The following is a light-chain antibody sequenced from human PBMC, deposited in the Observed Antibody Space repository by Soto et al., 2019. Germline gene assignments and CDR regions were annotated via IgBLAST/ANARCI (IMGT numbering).Light chain of an antibody. CDR3: LQRSDWRT. J-gene: IGKJ1*01. V-gene: IGKV3-11*01. Sequence: IVLTHSPATLSFSPGYGSTLSYRASQSLINFVAWYQHKPGQPPRLLIYDASKRATGIPTRFSGSGSGTDFTLTISSLQPEDFAVYYCLQRSDWRTFGRGTKVDNK. CDR1: QSLINF. CDR2: DAS.